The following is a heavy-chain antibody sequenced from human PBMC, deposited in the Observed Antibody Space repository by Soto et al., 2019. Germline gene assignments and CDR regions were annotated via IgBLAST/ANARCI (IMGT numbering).Heavy chain of an antibody. CDR2: FYYTGSI. Sequence: SETLSLTCTVSGGSVSSGNYYWSWIRQPPGEGLEWIGYFYYTGSINYNPSLKSRVTISIDASKNQFSLRLSSVTAADTSVYYCARSMFYSDGSNYSPFDYWGQGTLVTIS. D-gene: IGHD3-22*01. V-gene: IGHV4-61*01. J-gene: IGHJ4*02. CDR3: ARSMFYSDGSNYSPFDY. CDR1: GGSVSSGNYY.